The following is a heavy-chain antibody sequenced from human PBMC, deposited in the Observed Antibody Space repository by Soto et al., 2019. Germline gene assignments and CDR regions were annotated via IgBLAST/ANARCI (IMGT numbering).Heavy chain of an antibody. D-gene: IGHD6-13*01. CDR3: ARGRNSGIAAAGTPNWFDP. J-gene: IGHJ5*02. Sequence: ASVKVSCKASGYTFTSYAMHWVRQAPGQRLEWMGWINAGNGNTKYSQKFQGRVTITRDTSASTAYMELSSLRSEDTAVYYCARGRNSGIAAAGTPNWFDPWGQGTLVTVSS. V-gene: IGHV1-3*01. CDR2: INAGNGNT. CDR1: GYTFTSYA.